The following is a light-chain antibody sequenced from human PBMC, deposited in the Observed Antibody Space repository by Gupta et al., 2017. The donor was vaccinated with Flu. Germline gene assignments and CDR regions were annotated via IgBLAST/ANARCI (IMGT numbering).Light chain of an antibody. J-gene: IGKJ1*01. CDR2: GAS. CDR1: QSVSSTY. CDR3: QQDGSSPKT. V-gene: IGKV3-20*01. Sequence: EIVLTQSPGTVSLSPGERATLSCRASQSVSSTYLAWYQQKPGQAPRLLIYGASTRATGIPDRFSGSGSGTEFTLTISRLEPEDFAVYYCQQDGSSPKTFGQGTKVEIK.